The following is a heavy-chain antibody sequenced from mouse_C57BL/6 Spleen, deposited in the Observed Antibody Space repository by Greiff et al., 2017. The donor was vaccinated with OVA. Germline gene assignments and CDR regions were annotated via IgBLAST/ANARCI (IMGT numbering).Heavy chain of an antibody. CDR3: ARHEEDWDGFAY. Sequence: VKLVESGAELVKPGASVKLSCKASGYTFTEYSIHWVKQRPGQGLEWIGWFYPGSGSTKYNEKFKDKATLTADKSSSTVYMELSRLTSEDSAVYDCARHEEDWDGFAYWGQGTLVTVSA. CDR2: FYPGSGST. CDR1: GYTFTEYS. D-gene: IGHD4-1*01. V-gene: IGHV1-62-2*01. J-gene: IGHJ3*01.